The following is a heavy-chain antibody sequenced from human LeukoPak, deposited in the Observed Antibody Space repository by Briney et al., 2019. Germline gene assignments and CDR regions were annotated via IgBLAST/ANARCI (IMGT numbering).Heavy chain of an antibody. J-gene: IGHJ6*02. CDR2: IKSKTDGGTT. Sequence: GGSLRLSCAASGFTFSNAWMNWVRQAPGKGLEWVGRIKSKTDGGTTDYAAPVKGRFTISRDDSKNTLYLQMNSLKTEDTAVYYCTTAHLAYYYYGMDVWGQGTTVIVSS. CDR3: TTAHLAYYYYGMDV. V-gene: IGHV3-15*07. CDR1: GFTFSNAW.